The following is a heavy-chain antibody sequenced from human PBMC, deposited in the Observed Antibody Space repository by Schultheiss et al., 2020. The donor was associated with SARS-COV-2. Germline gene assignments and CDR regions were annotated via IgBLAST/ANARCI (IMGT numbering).Heavy chain of an antibody. CDR2: INPNSGGT. D-gene: IGHD1-1*01. CDR1: ASTFTGYD. J-gene: IGHJ5*02. V-gene: IGHV1-2*06. Sequence: ASVKVSCKASASTFTGYDIHWVRQAPGQGLEWMGRINPNSGGTNYAQKFQGRVTMTRDTSISTAYMELSRLRSEDTAVYYCARAGRGAVPNGGWFDPWGQGTLVTVSS. CDR3: ARAGRGAVPNGGWFDP.